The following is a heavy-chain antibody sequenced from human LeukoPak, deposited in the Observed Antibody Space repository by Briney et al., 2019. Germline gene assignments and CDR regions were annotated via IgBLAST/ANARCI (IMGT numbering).Heavy chain of an antibody. CDR2: ISYDGSNK. J-gene: IGHJ5*02. CDR1: GFTFSSYG. CDR3: AKELAGADLT. D-gene: IGHD1-26*01. V-gene: IGHV3-30*18. Sequence: GGSLRLSCTASGFTFSSYGIHWVRQAPGKGLEWVAVISYDGSNKYYEDSVEGRFTISRDNSKNTVYLQMNSLRSEDTAVYYCAKELAGADLTWGQGTQVTVSS.